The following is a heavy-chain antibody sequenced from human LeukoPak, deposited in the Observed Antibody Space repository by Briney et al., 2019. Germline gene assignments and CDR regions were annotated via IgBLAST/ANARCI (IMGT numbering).Heavy chain of an antibody. V-gene: IGHV3-48*04. CDR1: RFTFSSYA. CDR2: ISSSGSTI. CDR3: ARRCSGGSCYPYDAFDI. Sequence: GGSLRLSCAASRFTFSSYAMSWVRQAPGKGLEWVSYISSSGSTIYYADSVKGRFTISRDNAKNSLYLQMNSLRAEDTAVYYCARRCSGGSCYPYDAFDIWGQGTMVTVSS. D-gene: IGHD2-15*01. J-gene: IGHJ3*02.